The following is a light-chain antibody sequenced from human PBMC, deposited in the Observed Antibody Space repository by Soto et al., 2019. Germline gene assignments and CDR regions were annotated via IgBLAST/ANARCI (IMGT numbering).Light chain of an antibody. V-gene: IGKV1-13*02. CDR2: AAS. CDR3: KNFRSSASS. Sequence: AIQLTQSPSSLSASVGDRVSITCRASQVIGSALAWYQLKPGAAPTLLIYAASTLESGVPSRFSGSRSGADFTLTISSLQPEDFATDYCKNFRSSASSFGGGHKVEIK. J-gene: IGKJ4*01. CDR1: QVIGSA.